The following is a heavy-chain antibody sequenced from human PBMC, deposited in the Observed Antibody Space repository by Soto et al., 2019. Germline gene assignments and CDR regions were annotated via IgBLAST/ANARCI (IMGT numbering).Heavy chain of an antibody. V-gene: IGHV5-51*01. CDR3: AQSEGLEI. CDR2: VYPGDAET. CDR1: GYNFSSQW. Sequence: GESLKISCKGSGYNFSSQWIAWVRQKPGKGLEWMGIVYPGDAETRYSPSFQGQVTMSADKSIDTAYLQWSSLKASDTAIYYCAQSEGLEIWGQGTMGTVS. J-gene: IGHJ3*02.